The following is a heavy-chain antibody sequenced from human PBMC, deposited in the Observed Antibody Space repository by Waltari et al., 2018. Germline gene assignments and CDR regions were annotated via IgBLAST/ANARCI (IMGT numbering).Heavy chain of an antibody. D-gene: IGHD4-17*01. J-gene: IGHJ6*02. CDR3: ASTPMTMAAYYYYGMDV. Sequence: QVQLQESGPGLVKPSQTLSLTCTVSGGSISRGGYYWSWIRQHPGKGLEWIGYIYYSGSTYYNPSLKSRVTISVDTSKNQFSLKLSSVTAADTAVYYCASTPMTMAAYYYYGMDVWGQGTTVTVSS. V-gene: IGHV4-31*03. CDR2: IYYSGST. CDR1: GGSISRGGYY.